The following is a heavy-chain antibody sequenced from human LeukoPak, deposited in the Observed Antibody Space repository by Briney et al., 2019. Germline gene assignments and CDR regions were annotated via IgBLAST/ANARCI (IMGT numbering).Heavy chain of an antibody. V-gene: IGHV4-34*01. J-gene: IGHJ4*02. Sequence: SETLSLTCAVYGGSFSGYYWSWIRQPPGKGLEWIGEINHSGSTNYNPSLKSRVTISVDTSKNQFSLKLSSVTAADTAVYYCAGSLWVVATIFGYWGQGTLVTVSS. CDR3: AGSLWVVATIFGY. CDR2: INHSGST. CDR1: GGSFSGYY. D-gene: IGHD5-12*01.